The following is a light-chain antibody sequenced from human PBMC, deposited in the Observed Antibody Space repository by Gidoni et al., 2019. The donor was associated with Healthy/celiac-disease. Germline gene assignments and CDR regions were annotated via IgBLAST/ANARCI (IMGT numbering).Light chain of an antibody. CDR1: SSDVGGYNY. V-gene: IGLV2-14*01. CDR3: SSYTSSSTLV. CDR2: EVS. Sequence: QSALPQPASVSGSPGQSLTISCTGTSSDVGGYNYVSWYQQHPGKAPKLMIYEVSNRPAGVSNRFSGSKSDNTASLTISGLQAEDEADYYCSSYTSSSTLVFGGGTKLTV. J-gene: IGLJ2*01.